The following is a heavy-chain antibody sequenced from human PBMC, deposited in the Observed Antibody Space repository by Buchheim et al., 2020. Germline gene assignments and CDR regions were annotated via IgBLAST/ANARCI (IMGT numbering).Heavy chain of an antibody. CDR1: GGSISSSNW. CDR3: ARVITIFGVVMEEYYFDY. V-gene: IGHV4-4*02. J-gene: IGHJ4*02. CDR2: IYYSGST. Sequence: VQLQESGPGLVKPSGTLSLTCAVSGGSISSSNWWSWVRQPPGKGLEWIGYIYYSGSTYYNPSLKSRVTISVDTSKNQFSLKLSSVTAADTAVYYCARVITIFGVVMEEYYFDYWGQGTL. D-gene: IGHD3-3*01.